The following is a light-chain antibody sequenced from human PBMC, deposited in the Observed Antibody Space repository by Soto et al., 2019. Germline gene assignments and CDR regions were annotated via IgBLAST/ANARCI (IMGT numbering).Light chain of an antibody. J-gene: IGKJ4*01. CDR2: AAS. CDR1: QGISNY. CDR3: QQVNSYPLT. V-gene: IGKV1-9*01. Sequence: DIQMTQSPSSLSASVGDRVTITCRASQGISNYLAWYQQKPGKVPKVLIYAASTLYTGVPSRFSGSGYGTEFTLTISSLQPEDFATYYCQQVNSYPLTFGGGTKVDIK.